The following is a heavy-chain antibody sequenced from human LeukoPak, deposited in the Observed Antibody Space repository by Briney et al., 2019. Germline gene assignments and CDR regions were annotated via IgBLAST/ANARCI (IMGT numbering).Heavy chain of an antibody. CDR2: ITGRGGNT. J-gene: IGHJ4*02. CDR3: ARDRAAFDS. CDR1: GFTFSSFP. Sequence: GGSLRLSCAASGFTFSSFPMSWVRQAPGKGLQWVSGITGRGGNTYYADSVEGRVTISRDNSENTLSLQMDCLRAEDTAVYYCARDRAAFDSWGQGTLVTVSS. D-gene: IGHD6-25*01. V-gene: IGHV3-23*01.